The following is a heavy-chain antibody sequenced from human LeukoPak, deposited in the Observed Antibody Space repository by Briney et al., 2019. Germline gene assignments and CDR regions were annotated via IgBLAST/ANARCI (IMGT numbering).Heavy chain of an antibody. V-gene: IGHV1-18*01. Sequence: ASVKVSCKASGYTFTSNGITWVRQAPGQGLEWMGWFSAYDGNTNSAQKLQGRLTMTTDTSTSTAYMELRSLRSDDTAVYYCARSFARDYDILTGYYIGDYWGQGTLITVSS. J-gene: IGHJ4*02. CDR2: FSAYDGNT. CDR3: ARSFARDYDILTGYYIGDY. D-gene: IGHD3-9*01. CDR1: GYTFTSNG.